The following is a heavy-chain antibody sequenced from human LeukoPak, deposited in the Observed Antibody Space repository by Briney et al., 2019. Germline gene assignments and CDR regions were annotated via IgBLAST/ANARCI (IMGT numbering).Heavy chain of an antibody. CDR1: GGSISSYY. CDR2: IYTSGST. D-gene: IGHD3-22*01. Sequence: PSETLSLPCTVSGGSISSYYWSWIRQPPGKGLEWIGYIYTSGSTNYNPSLKSRVTISVDTSKNQFSLKLSSVTAADTAVYYCARHSSGYYSWFDPWGQGTLVTVSS. CDR3: ARHSSGYYSWFDP. J-gene: IGHJ5*02. V-gene: IGHV4-4*09.